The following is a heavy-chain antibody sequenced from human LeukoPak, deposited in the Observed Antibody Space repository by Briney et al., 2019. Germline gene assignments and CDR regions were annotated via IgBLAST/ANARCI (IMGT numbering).Heavy chain of an antibody. CDR1: GFTFSNYN. Sequence: GGSLRLSCAASGFTFSNYNMNWVRQPPGKGLEWVSSISTTSTYIYYADSVKGRFTISRDNAKNSLYLQMHSLRAEDTAVYYCARDRNGNYFDYWGQGTLVTVSS. CDR3: ARDRNGNYFDY. V-gene: IGHV3-21*01. D-gene: IGHD1-1*01. J-gene: IGHJ4*02. CDR2: ISTTSTYI.